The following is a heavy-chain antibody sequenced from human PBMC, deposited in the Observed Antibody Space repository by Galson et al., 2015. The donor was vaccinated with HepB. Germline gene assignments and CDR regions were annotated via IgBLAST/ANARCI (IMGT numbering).Heavy chain of an antibody. Sequence: SLRLSCAASGFTFSSYGMHWVRQAPGKGLEWVAVISYDGSNKYYADSVKGRFTISRDNSKNTLYLQMNSLRAEDTAVYYCAKELERGLWFGEFPLGYWGQGTLVTVSS. CDR1: GFTFSSYG. CDR2: ISYDGSNK. D-gene: IGHD3-10*01. CDR3: AKELERGLWFGEFPLGY. V-gene: IGHV3-30*18. J-gene: IGHJ4*02.